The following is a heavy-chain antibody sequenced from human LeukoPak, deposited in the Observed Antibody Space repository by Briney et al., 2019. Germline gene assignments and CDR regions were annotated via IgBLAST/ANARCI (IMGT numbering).Heavy chain of an antibody. J-gene: IGHJ4*02. CDR3: ARDRASSGYYPLISYFDY. V-gene: IGHV4-4*07. CDR1: GGSISSYY. CDR2: IYTSGST. D-gene: IGHD3-22*01. Sequence: PSETLSLTCTVSGGSISSYYWSWIRQPAGKGLEWIGRIYTSGSTNYNPSLKSRVTMSVDTSKNQFSLKLSSVTAADTAVYYCARDRASSGYYPLISYFDYWGQGTLVTASS.